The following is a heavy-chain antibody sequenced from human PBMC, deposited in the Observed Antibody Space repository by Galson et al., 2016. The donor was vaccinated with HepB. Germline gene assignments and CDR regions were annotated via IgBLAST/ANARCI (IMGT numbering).Heavy chain of an antibody. J-gene: IGHJ3*02. CDR3: AKDRLSGHGDYSWGIFDI. V-gene: IGHV3-23*01. Sequence: SLRLSCAGCGLSLSHYAMSWGRQAPGKGLEWVSGISASGGSKTYADSVRGRFIISRDNSNNKLFLQMNSLTTEDTAIYFCAKDRLSGHGDYSWGIFDIWGRGTEVTVSS. CDR2: ISASGGSK. CDR1: GLSLSHYA. D-gene: IGHD4-17*01.